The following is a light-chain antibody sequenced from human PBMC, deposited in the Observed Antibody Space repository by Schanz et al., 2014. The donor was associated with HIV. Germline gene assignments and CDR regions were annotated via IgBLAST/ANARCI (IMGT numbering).Light chain of an antibody. CDR2: GNS. CDR3: AGWDDSLNGWV. Sequence: QSVLTQPPSASGTPGQRVTISCSGSSSNIGINTVNRYQHLPGTAPNLLIYGNSNRPSGVPDRFSGSQSGTSASLAISGLQAEDEADYYCAGWDDSLNGWVFGGGTKLTVL. J-gene: IGLJ3*02. V-gene: IGLV1-44*01. CDR1: SSNIGINT.